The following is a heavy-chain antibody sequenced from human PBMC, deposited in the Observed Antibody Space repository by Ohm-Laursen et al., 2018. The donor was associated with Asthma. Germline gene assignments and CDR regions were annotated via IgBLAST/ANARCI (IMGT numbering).Heavy chain of an antibody. CDR2: ISSDGSNK. V-gene: IGHV3-30*03. Sequence: SLRLSCAASGFTFSNYGFHWVRQAPGKGLEWVAVISSDGSNKFYGDSVKGRFTISRDNSKNTLYLQMNSLRAEDTAVYYCARATGWLQRHTGAFDIWGQGTMVTVSS. D-gene: IGHD5-18*01. CDR1: GFTFSNYG. CDR3: ARATGWLQRHTGAFDI. J-gene: IGHJ3*02.